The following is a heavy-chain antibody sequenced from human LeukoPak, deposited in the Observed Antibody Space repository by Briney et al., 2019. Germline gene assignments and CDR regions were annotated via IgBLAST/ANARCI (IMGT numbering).Heavy chain of an antibody. J-gene: IGHJ4*02. CDR1: GFTFSSYS. CDR3: ARGIIAVAAASDF. V-gene: IGHV3-48*01. CDR2: ISGSSGTI. D-gene: IGHD6-19*01. Sequence: GGSLRLSCAASGFTFSSYSVNWVRQAPGEGLEWVSYISGSSGTIYYADSVKGRFTISRDNAKNSLYLQMNSLRAEDTAVYYCARGIIAVAAASDFWGQGTLVTVSS.